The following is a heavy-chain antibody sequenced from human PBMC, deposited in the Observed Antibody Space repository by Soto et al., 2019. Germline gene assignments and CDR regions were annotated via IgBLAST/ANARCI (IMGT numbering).Heavy chain of an antibody. D-gene: IGHD1-1*01. CDR3: ATQDFRGTSGTT. J-gene: IGHJ4*02. CDR2: ISGISRDT. CDR1: GFAFNTFA. Sequence: PWGSLRLSCAACGFAFNTFAMGWVRQDPGKGLEWVSLISGISRDTYYADSVRGRFTISRDNSKNTLYLQMNSLRDDDTAVYYCATQDFRGTSGTTWGQGTMVTVSS. V-gene: IGHV3-23*01.